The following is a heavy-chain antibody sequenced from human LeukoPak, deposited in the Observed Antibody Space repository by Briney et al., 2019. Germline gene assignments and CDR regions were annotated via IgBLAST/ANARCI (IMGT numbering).Heavy chain of an antibody. CDR3: ARFLAYSSGWGY. J-gene: IGHJ4*02. D-gene: IGHD6-19*01. CDR1: GFTFSSYS. Sequence: GGSLRLSCAASGFTFSSYSMNWVRQAPGKGLEWVSVIYSGGSTYYADSVKGRFTISRDNSKNTLYLQMNSLRAEDTAVYYCARFLAYSSGWGYWGQGTLVTVSS. CDR2: IYSGGST. V-gene: IGHV3-53*01.